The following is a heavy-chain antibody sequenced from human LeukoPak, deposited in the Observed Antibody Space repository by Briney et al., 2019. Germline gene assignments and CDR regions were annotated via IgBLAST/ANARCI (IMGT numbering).Heavy chain of an antibody. J-gene: IGHJ4*02. Sequence: PGGSLRLSCAASGFTFSNYWMSWVRQAPGKGLEWVANIKQDGSEKYYVDSVKGRFTISRDNAKNSVYLQMNNVRADDTAVYYCARTGVWFEVWIDYWGQGTLVTVSS. D-gene: IGHD3-10*01. V-gene: IGHV3-7*05. CDR3: ARTGVWFEVWIDY. CDR2: IKQDGSEK. CDR1: GFTFSNYW.